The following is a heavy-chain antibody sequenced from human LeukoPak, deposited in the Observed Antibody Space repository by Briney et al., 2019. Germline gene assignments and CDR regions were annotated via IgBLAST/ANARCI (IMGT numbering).Heavy chain of an antibody. CDR3: AAIVGATEHRDY. CDR1: GFTFTSSA. CDR2: IVVGSGNT. J-gene: IGHJ4*02. Sequence: ASVKVSCKASGFTFTSSAVQWVRQARGQRLEWIGWIVVGSGNTNYAQKFQERVTITRDMSTSTAYMELSSLRSEDTAVYYCAAIVGATEHRDYWGQGTLVTDSS. V-gene: IGHV1-58*01. D-gene: IGHD1-26*01.